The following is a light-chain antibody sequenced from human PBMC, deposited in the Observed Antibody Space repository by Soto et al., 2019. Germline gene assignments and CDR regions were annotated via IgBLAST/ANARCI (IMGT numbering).Light chain of an antibody. V-gene: IGKV1-9*01. CDR3: QQIHTYPRT. CDR2: AAS. J-gene: IGKJ1*01. CDR1: QGISSF. Sequence: DIQLTQSPPFLSASVGDRVTITCRASQGISSFLAWYQQKPGKAPKLLIYAASNLQSWVPSRFSGSGSGTEFSLTISSLQPEDFATYYCQQIHTYPRTVGQGTKVDIK.